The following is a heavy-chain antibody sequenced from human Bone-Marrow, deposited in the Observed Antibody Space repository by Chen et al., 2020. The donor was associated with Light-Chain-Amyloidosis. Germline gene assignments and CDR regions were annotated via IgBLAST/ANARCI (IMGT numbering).Heavy chain of an antibody. CDR2: LRGSGGSR. V-gene: IGHV3-23*04. D-gene: IGHD3-9*01. Sequence: EVQLVESGGGLLQRGGSLRLSCAASGFAFSSYAMSWVRQAPGKGLEWVSTLRGSGGSRYYGDSVRGRLTISRDNSKNALCLQMNSLRAEDTAVYYCAKDISYDDILPGYPADAFDIWGQGTMVTVSS. CDR1: GFAFSSYA. J-gene: IGHJ3*02. CDR3: AKDISYDDILPGYPADAFDI.